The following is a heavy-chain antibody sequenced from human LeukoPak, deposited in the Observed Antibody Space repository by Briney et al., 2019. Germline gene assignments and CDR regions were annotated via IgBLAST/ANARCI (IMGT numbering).Heavy chain of an antibody. CDR3: ARPRDGYNYFDY. Sequence: RASVKVSCKASGYTFTSYYMHWVRQAPGQGLGWTGIINPSGGSTSYAQKFQGRVTMTRDTSTSTVYMELSSLRSEDTAVYYCARPRDGYNYFDYWGQGILVTVSS. J-gene: IGHJ4*02. V-gene: IGHV1-46*01. CDR2: INPSGGST. CDR1: GYTFTSYY. D-gene: IGHD5-24*01.